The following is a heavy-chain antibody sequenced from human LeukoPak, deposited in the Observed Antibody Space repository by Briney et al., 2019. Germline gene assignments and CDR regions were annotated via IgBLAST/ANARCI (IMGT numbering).Heavy chain of an antibody. J-gene: IGHJ3*02. CDR1: GFTFSTYS. CDR3: VREYSSSVGRAFDI. D-gene: IGHD6-13*01. Sequence: GGSLRLSCAASGFTFSTYSMNWVRQAPGKGLEWVSYISSSSSTICNADSVKGRFTISRDNAKNSVYLQMNSLRAEDTAVYYCVREYSSSVGRAFDIWGQGTMVTVSS. CDR2: ISSSSSTI. V-gene: IGHV3-48*01.